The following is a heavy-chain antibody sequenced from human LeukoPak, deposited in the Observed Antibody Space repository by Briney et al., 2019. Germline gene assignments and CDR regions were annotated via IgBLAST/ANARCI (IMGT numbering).Heavy chain of an antibody. V-gene: IGHV3-48*03. CDR3: ERDSFDSSGYYSDY. CDR2: ISSSGSTI. D-gene: IGHD3-22*01. CDR1: GFTLSTYE. J-gene: IGHJ4*02. Sequence: GGSLRLSCAASGFTLSTYEMNWVRQAPGKGLQWASYISSSGSTIYYADSVKGRFTISRDNAKNSLYLQMNSLRAEDTAVYYCERDSFDSSGYYSDYWGQGTLVSVSS.